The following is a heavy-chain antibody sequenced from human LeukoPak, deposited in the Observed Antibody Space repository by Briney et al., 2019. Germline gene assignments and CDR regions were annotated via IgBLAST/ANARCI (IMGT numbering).Heavy chain of an antibody. Sequence: GGSLRLSCVASGFSFSDYSVSWVRQTPGKGLEWLANINQYGAEKYYADSMKGRFTISRDNAKNSLYLQMNSLRVEDSGVYYCARDPDSGDAYNWFDPWGQGTQVSVSS. D-gene: IGHD4-17*01. CDR3: ARDPDSGDAYNWFDP. CDR2: INQYGAEK. CDR1: GFSFSDYS. J-gene: IGHJ5*02. V-gene: IGHV3-7*01.